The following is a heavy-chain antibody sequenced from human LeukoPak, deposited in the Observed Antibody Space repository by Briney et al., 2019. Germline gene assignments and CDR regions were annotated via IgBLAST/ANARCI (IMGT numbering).Heavy chain of an antibody. CDR1: GFSFNTYA. J-gene: IGHJ4*02. D-gene: IGHD5-24*01. Sequence: GGSLRLSCAASGFSFNTYAMHWVRQAPGRGLEYVSAINYNGDSTYYANSVKGRFIISRDNSMKTLFLQMGSLRAEDTAVYYCARDSGGGAYNDYFDSWGQGTLVTVSS. CDR3: ARDSGGGAYNDYFDS. CDR2: INYNGDST. V-gene: IGHV3-64*01.